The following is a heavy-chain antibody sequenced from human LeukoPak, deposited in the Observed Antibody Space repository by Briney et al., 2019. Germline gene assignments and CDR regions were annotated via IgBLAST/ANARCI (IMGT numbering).Heavy chain of an antibody. J-gene: IGHJ5*02. CDR2: ISGSGGST. D-gene: IGHD2-2*01. Sequence: GGSLRLSCAASGFTFSSYAMSWVRQAPGKGLEWVSAISGSGGSTYYADSVKGRFTISRDNSKNTLYLQMNSLRAEDTAVYYCAKDLDGGIVVVPAAIGWVVNWFDPWGQGTLVTVSS. V-gene: IGHV3-23*01. CDR1: GFTFSSYA. CDR3: AKDLDGGIVVVPAAIGWVVNWFDP.